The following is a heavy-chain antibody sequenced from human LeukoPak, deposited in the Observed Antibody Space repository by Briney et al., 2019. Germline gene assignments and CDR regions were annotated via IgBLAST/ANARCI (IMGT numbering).Heavy chain of an antibody. D-gene: IGHD3-10*01. V-gene: IGHV3-23*01. J-gene: IGHJ4*02. CDR2: ISGTGGST. CDR1: GFTFSSYA. CDR3: ARGMRLVRGLMFDY. Sequence: GGSLRLSCAASGFTFSSYAMSWVRQAPGKGLEWVSAISGTGGSTYYADSVKGRFTISRDNSKNTLYLQMNSLRAEDTAVYYCARGMRLVRGLMFDYWGQGTLVTVSS.